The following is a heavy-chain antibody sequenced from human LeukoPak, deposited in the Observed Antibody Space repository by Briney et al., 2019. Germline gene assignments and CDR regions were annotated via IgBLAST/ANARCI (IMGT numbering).Heavy chain of an antibody. CDR3: ARDSIAAPHCYDY. J-gene: IGHJ4*02. CDR2: INPNSGAT. D-gene: IGHD6-13*01. V-gene: IGHV1-2*02. Sequence: ASVKVSCKTSGYTFTVFYIHWVRQAPGQGLEWMGWINPNSGATNYAQKFQGRVTMTSDSSISTVYMNLGRLRSDDTAVYYCARDSIAAPHCYDYWGQGTLVTVSS. CDR1: GYTFTVFY.